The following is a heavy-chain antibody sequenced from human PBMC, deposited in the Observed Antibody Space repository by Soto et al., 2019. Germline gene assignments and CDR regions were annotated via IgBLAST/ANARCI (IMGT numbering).Heavy chain of an antibody. CDR3: ARDLTGNPGY. J-gene: IGHJ4*02. V-gene: IGHV1-18*01. CDR1: RYPFTSYG. D-gene: IGHD2-8*02. Sequence: QVQLVQSGAEVKKPGASVTVSCKASRYPFTSYGISWVRQAPGQGLEWMGWISAYNGNTNYAQKLQGRVTITTDTSTTTAYMELRRLRCDDTAVYYCARDLTGNPGYWGQGTLVTVSS. CDR2: ISAYNGNT.